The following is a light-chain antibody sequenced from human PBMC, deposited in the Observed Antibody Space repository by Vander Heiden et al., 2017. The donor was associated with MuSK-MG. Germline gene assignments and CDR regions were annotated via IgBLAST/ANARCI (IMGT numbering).Light chain of an antibody. CDR1: QGCTHY. Sequence: SPSPLASAGGERVTTSCRASQGCTHYGGWSQQKPGKATKLLIDEATTLQSGVPTRCSGSGSGKEVTITSSSLQPEDVASYYRHKISEDPLTFGGGTKVEIK. CDR2: EAT. J-gene: IGKJ4*01. CDR3: HKISEDPLT. V-gene: IGKV1-9*01.